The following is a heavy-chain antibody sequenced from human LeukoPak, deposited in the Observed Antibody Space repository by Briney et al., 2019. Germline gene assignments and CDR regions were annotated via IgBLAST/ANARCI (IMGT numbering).Heavy chain of an antibody. Sequence: GGSLRLSCAASGFTFRSYNMNWVRQAPGKGLEWVAVISYDGSNKYYADSVKGRLTISRDNSKSTLYLQMNSLRAEDTAVYYCARDGRGFDYWGQGTLVTVSS. J-gene: IGHJ4*02. CDR3: ARDGRGFDY. D-gene: IGHD1-26*01. CDR2: ISYDGSNK. CDR1: GFTFRSYN. V-gene: IGHV3-30*03.